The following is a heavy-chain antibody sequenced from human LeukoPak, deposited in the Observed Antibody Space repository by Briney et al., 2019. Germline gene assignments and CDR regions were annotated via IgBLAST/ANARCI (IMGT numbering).Heavy chain of an antibody. Sequence: PGGSLRLSCAASGFTFSSYWMSWVRQAPGKGLEWVANIKQDGSEKYYVDSVKGRFTISRDNAKNSLYLQMNSLRAEDTAVYYCARDRAYCSGGSCYSRWFDPWGQGTLVTVSS. CDR2: IKQDGSEK. J-gene: IGHJ5*02. D-gene: IGHD2-15*01. V-gene: IGHV3-7*01. CDR3: ARDRAYCSGGSCYSRWFDP. CDR1: GFTFSSYW.